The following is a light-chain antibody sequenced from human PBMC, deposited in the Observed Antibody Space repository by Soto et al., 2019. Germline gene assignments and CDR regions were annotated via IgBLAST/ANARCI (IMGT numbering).Light chain of an antibody. CDR1: QSVSSY. Sequence: EIVLTQSPATLSLSPGERATLSCRASQSVSSYLAWYQQKPGQAPRLLIYDASNRATGIPARFSGSGSGTAFTLTISSLEPEDFAVYYCQQRSNSPPLTFGGGTKLEIK. J-gene: IGKJ4*01. V-gene: IGKV3-11*01. CDR2: DAS. CDR3: QQRSNSPPLT.